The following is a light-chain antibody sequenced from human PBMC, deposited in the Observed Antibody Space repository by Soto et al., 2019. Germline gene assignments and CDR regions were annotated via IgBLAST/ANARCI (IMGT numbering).Light chain of an antibody. CDR3: QQYNNWPPSFT. CDR1: QSVSSN. Sequence: EIVMKQPPATLSVSPGERATLSCRASQSVSSNLAWYQQKPGQAPRLLIYGASTRATGIPARFSGSGSGTEFTLTISSLQSEDFAVYYCQQYNNWPPSFTFGQGTRLEIK. V-gene: IGKV3-15*01. J-gene: IGKJ5*01. CDR2: GAS.